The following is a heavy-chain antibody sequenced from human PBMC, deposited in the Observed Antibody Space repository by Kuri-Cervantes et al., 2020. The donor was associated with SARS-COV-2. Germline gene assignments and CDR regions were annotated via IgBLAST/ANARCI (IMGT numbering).Heavy chain of an antibody. J-gene: IGHJ4*02. CDR3: AKGYYSGSLDY. V-gene: IGHV3-30*07. Sequence: GGSLRLSCAASGFTFSSYAMHWVRQAPGKGLEWVAVISYDGSNKYYADSVKGRFTISRDNSKNTLYLQMNSLRAEDTAVYYCAKGYYSGSLDYWGQGTLVTVSS. CDR1: GFTFSSYA. CDR2: ISYDGSNK. D-gene: IGHD1-26*01.